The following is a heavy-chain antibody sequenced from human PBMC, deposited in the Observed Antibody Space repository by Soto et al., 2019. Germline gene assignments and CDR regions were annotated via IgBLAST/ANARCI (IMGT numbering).Heavy chain of an antibody. J-gene: IGHJ6*03. D-gene: IGHD3-10*01. CDR2: INHSGNN. Sequence: SETLSLTCAVYGGSFIGYYWSWILQPPWKGLEWIGEINHSGNNNYNPSLKSRVSISLDTSKNHISLKLSSVTAADTAVYYCASQTSFGELLSPLYYMDVWGKGTTVTVSS. V-gene: IGHV4-34*01. CDR3: ASQTSFGELLSPLYYMDV. CDR1: GGSFIGYY.